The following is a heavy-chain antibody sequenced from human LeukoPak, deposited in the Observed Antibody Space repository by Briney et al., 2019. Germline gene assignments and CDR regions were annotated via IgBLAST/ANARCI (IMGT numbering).Heavy chain of an antibody. CDR1: GGSISSGGYY. CDR3: ARRYSSGYYDAFDI. D-gene: IGHD3-22*01. Sequence: SQTLSLTCTVSGGSISSGGYYWSWIRQHPGKGLEWIGYIYYSGSTYYNPSLKSRVTISVDTSKNQFSLTLSSVTAADTAIYYCARRYSSGYYDAFDIWGQGTMVTVSS. J-gene: IGHJ3*02. V-gene: IGHV4-31*03. CDR2: IYYSGST.